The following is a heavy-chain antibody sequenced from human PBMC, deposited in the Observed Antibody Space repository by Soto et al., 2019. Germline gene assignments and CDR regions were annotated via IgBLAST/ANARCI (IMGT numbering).Heavy chain of an antibody. J-gene: IGHJ5*02. Sequence: QLQLQESGPGLVKPSETLSLTCNVSGGSISRSSYYLGWIRQPPGQGLEGIGSLYYSGSTYYNPSLKSRVTISVETSKSHSSLELSSVTAADTAVYYGTRTGAGSCGSCVSPDGSNSFDPWGQGTLVTVSS. CDR1: GGSISRSSYY. D-gene: IGHD2-15*01. CDR2: LYYSGST. CDR3: TRTGAGSCGSCVSPDGSNSFDP. V-gene: IGHV4-39*02.